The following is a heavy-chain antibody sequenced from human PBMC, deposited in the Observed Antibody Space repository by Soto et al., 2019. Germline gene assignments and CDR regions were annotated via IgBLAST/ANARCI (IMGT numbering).Heavy chain of an antibody. V-gene: IGHV1-46*01. J-gene: IGHJ4*02. CDR3: AGDGLRGYCSGGGCYPFDY. Sequence: VQLVQSGAEVKKPGASVKCSCKASGYTFTSYYMHWVRQAPGQGLEWMGIINPSDGSTSYAQKFQGRVAMTRATTSSTVYIELSRLTSEDTAVYFCAGDGLRGYCSGGGCYPFDYWGQGTLVTVSS. CDR2: INPSDGST. CDR1: GYTFTSYY. D-gene: IGHD2-15*01.